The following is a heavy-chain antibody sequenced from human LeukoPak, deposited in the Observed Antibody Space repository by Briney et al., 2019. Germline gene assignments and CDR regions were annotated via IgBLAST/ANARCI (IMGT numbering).Heavy chain of an antibody. CDR2: ISWNSGSI. CDR3: AKDYYDILTGPGAFDI. J-gene: IGHJ3*02. D-gene: IGHD3-9*01. V-gene: IGHV3-9*03. Sequence: GGSLRLSCAASGFTFDDYAMHWVRQAPGKGLEWVSGISWNSGSIGYADSVKGRFTISRDNAKNSLYLQMNSLRAEDMASYYCAKDYYDILTGPGAFDIWGQGTMVTVSS. CDR1: GFTFDDYA.